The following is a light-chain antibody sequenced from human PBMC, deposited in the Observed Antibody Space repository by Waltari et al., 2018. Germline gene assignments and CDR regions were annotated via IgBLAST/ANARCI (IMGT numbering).Light chain of an antibody. CDR3: QQYNTWPRS. CDR1: QIVSTN. V-gene: IGKV3-15*01. CDR2: AAS. Sequence: EIVMTQSPATLSVSPGESPALSCRASQIVSTNLAWYQQKPGQAPRLLIYAASTRASGIPARFRGSGSGTVFTLTISSLQSEDFAVYYCQQYNTWPRSFGQGTRLDLK. J-gene: IGKJ2*03.